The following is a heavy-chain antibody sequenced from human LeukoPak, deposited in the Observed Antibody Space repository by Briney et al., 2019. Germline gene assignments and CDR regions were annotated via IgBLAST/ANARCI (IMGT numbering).Heavy chain of an antibody. D-gene: IGHD4-17*01. Sequence: ASVKVSCKASGYTFTSYGISWVRQAPGQSLEWMGWIIAGNGNTKYSQKYQGRVTITRDTSASTAYMELSSLRSEDTAVYYCAKISGDPPGIWGQGTLVTVSS. CDR3: AKISGDPPGI. V-gene: IGHV1-3*01. CDR2: IIAGNGNT. CDR1: GYTFTSYG. J-gene: IGHJ4*02.